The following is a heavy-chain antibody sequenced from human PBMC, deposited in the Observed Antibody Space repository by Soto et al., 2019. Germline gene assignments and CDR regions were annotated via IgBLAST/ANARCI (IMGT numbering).Heavy chain of an antibody. Sequence: SETLSLTCTVSGASMSDYFWTWIRLPAGKRLEWIGRKSISGSTDYNPSLKGRASMSVDTSKNQFSLRLISVTAADTALYYCARSLGSAAGWSFDVWGQGLLVTVSS. CDR1: GASMSDYF. D-gene: IGHD3-16*01. V-gene: IGHV4-4*07. CDR2: KSISGST. CDR3: ARSLGSAAGWSFDV. J-gene: IGHJ4*02.